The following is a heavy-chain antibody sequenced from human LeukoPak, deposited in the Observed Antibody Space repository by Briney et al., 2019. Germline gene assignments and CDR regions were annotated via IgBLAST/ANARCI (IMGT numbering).Heavy chain of an antibody. CDR1: GGSFSGYY. CDR2: INHSGST. J-gene: IGHJ5*02. V-gene: IGHV4-34*01. Sequence: SETLSLTCAVYGGSFSGYYWSWIRQPPGKGLEWIGEINHSGSTNYNPSLKSRVTISIDTSKNQFSLKLSSVTAADTAVYYCARHQHGDYGTNWFDPWGQGTLVTVSS. CDR3: ARHQHGDYGTNWFDP. D-gene: IGHD4-17*01.